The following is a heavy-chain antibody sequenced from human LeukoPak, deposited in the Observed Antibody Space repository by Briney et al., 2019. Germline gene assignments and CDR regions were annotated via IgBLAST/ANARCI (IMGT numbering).Heavy chain of an antibody. CDR3: ARGVTMIVVVIHDWYFDL. V-gene: IGHV4-39*01. J-gene: IGHJ2*01. D-gene: IGHD3-22*01. Sequence: PSETLSLTCTVSGGSISSGSHHWGWFRQSPGKGLEWIGSLYYSRTTYYNPSLNSRVTISVVTSKNQFSLQLNSVTAADTAVYYCARGVTMIVVVIHDWYFDLWGRGTLVTVSS. CDR1: GGSISSGSHH. CDR2: LYYSRTT.